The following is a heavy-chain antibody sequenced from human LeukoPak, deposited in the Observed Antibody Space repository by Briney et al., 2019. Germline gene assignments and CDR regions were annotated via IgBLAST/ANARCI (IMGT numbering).Heavy chain of an antibody. CDR3: ARAPDYYMDV. J-gene: IGHJ6*03. CDR2: VYNTGST. Sequence: PSETLSLTCTVSGGSITTHYWSWIRQPAGREVEWIGRVYNTGSTKYNPSLESRVTMSVDTSSNRFSLRLRSVTAADTAVYYCARAPDYYMDVWGKGTTVTVSS. CDR1: GGSITTHY. V-gene: IGHV4-4*07.